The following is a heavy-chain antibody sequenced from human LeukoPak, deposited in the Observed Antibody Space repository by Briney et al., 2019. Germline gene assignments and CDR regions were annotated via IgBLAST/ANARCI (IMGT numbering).Heavy chain of an antibody. CDR1: GFTFSSYG. CDR3: VLAAAYFDY. J-gene: IGHJ4*02. V-gene: IGHV3-30*03. Sequence: GGSLRLSCAASGFTFSSYGMHWVRQAPGKGLEWVAVISYDGSNKYYADSVKGRFTISRDNSKNTLYLQMNSLRAEDTAVYYCVLAAAYFDYWGQGTLVTVSS. CDR2: ISYDGSNK. D-gene: IGHD6-13*01.